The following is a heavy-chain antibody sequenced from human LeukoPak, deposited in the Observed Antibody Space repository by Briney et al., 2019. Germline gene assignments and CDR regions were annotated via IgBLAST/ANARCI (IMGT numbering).Heavy chain of an antibody. Sequence: ASVKVSCKASGYTFTGYYMHWVRQAPGQGLEWMGWINPNSGGTNYAQKFQGRVTMTRDTSISTAYMELSRLRSDDTAVYYCQQWLGPLDHYYYMDVWGKGTTVTVSS. V-gene: IGHV1-2*02. CDR1: GYTFTGYY. CDR2: INPNSGGT. CDR3: QQWLGPLDHYYYMDV. D-gene: IGHD6-19*01. J-gene: IGHJ6*03.